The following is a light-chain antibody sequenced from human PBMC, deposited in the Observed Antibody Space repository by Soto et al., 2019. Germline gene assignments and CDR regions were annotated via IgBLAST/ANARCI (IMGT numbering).Light chain of an antibody. J-gene: IGKJ2*01. CDR2: DAS. V-gene: IGKV1-5*01. CDR3: QQYKSNPYT. Sequence: DIQMTQSPSTLSASVGARVTITCRASQNINDWLAWYQQKPGKAPNLLIYDASSLESGVPSRFSGSASGTEFTLTISSLQPDDFASYYCQQYKSNPYTFGQGTKLEIK. CDR1: QNINDW.